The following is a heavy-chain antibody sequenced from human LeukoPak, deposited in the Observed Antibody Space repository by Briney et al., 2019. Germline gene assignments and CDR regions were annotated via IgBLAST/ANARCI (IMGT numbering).Heavy chain of an antibody. V-gene: IGHV3-7*01. CDR3: RRGTGDFQRLDI. J-gene: IGHJ6*02. D-gene: IGHD3-10*01. CDR1: GFFFSNYW. Sequence: QAGGSLRLSCAASGFFFSNYWMSWVRQAQGKGLEWVANINLDGNGRFYVDSVKGRFTSSRDNNKKSVYLQMDSLRAEDPAVYYVRRGTGDFQRLDIRGQGTRGTVSS. CDR2: INLDGNGR.